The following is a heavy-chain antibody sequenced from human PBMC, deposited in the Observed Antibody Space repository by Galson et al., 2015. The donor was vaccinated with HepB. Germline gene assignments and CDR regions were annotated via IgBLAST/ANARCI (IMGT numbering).Heavy chain of an antibody. J-gene: IGHJ4*02. D-gene: IGHD1-7*01. CDR1: GFSLATGQVG. V-gene: IGHV2-5*02. Sequence: PALVKPTQTLTLTCTFSGFSLATGQVGVGWIRQPPGKALEWLALIYWDDDKRYNPSLKSRLTITKDTSNNQVLLTMTNMDPVDTATYFCAHRLPYNGVWNFGSFDFWGQGILVTVSS. CDR2: IYWDDDK. CDR3: AHRLPYNGVWNFGSFDF.